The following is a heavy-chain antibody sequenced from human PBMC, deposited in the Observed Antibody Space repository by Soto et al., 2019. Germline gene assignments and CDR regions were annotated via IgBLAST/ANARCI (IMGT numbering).Heavy chain of an antibody. CDR2: ITNNGGST. CDR1: GFSLSRFA. CDR3: VKGGSTAMYAFDM. V-gene: IGHV3-64D*06. J-gene: IGHJ3*02. Sequence: QPGGSLRLSCSASGFSLSRFAMHWVRRAPGKGLEYVSGITNNGGSTYYADSVKGRFTISRDNSKDTLYLHMSSLRAEDTAVYYCVKGGSTAMYAFDMWGQGTVVTVSS. D-gene: IGHD2-21*02.